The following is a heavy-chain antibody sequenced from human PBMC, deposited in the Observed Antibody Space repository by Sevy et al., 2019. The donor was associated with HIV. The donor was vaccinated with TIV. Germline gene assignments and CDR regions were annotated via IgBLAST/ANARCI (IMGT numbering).Heavy chain of an antibody. CDR2: IVVGSGVT. J-gene: IGHJ3*01. CDR3: AAEDMATPEGQIRVFAF. Sequence: ASVKVSCKASGFTFTSSAVQWVRQTRGQRLQWIGWIVVGSGVTNYSQSFQERVSIIGDMSTSTVYMEVTSLTSDDTAVYYCAAEDMATPEGQIRVFAFWGQGTVVTASS. CDR1: GFTFTSSA. D-gene: IGHD2-15*01. V-gene: IGHV1-58*01.